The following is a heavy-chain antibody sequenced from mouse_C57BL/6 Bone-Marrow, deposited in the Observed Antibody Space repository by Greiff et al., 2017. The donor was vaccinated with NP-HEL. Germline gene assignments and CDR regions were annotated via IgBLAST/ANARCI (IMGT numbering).Heavy chain of an antibody. V-gene: IGHV1-64*01. CDR3: ARRSYGNYGAMDY. CDR1: GYTFTSYW. CDR2: IHPNSGST. J-gene: IGHJ4*01. Sequence: VKLMESGAELVKPGASVKLSCKASGYTFTSYWMHWVKQRPGQGLEWIGMIHPNSGSTNYNEKFKSKATLTVDKSSSTAYMQLSSLTSEDSAVYYCARRSYGNYGAMDYWGQGTSVTVSS. D-gene: IGHD2-1*01.